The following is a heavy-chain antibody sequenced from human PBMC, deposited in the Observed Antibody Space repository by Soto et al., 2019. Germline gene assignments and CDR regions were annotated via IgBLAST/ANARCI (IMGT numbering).Heavy chain of an antibody. J-gene: IGHJ4*02. CDR2: ISYDGSNK. CDR3: AKDAGRGISAAGTVFDY. V-gene: IGHV3-30*18. CDR1: GFTFSSYG. Sequence: QVQLVESGGGVVQPGRSLRLSCAASGFTFSSYGMHWVRQAPGKGLEWVAVISYDGSNKYYADSVKGRLTISRDNSKNTLYLKMNSPRAEVTAGYYCAKDAGRGISAAGTVFDYWGQGTLVTVSS. D-gene: IGHD6-13*01.